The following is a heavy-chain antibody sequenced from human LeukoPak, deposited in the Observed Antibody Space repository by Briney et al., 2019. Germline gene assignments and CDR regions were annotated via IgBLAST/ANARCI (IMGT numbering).Heavy chain of an antibody. CDR1: GGSISSGSYY. V-gene: IGHV4-61*09. CDR3: ARAFLDTAIPYGMDV. J-gene: IGHJ6*02. D-gene: IGHD5-18*01. CDR2: IYTRGST. Sequence: SETLSLTCTVSGGSISSGSYYWSWIRQPAGKGLEWIGHIYTRGSTNYNPSLKSRVTISVDTSKNQFSLKLSSVTAADTAVYYCARAFLDTAIPYGMDVWGQGTTVTVSS.